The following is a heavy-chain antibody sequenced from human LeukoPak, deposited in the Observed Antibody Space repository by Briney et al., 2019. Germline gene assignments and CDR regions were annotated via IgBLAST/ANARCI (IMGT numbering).Heavy chain of an antibody. V-gene: IGHV1-18*04. Sequence: ASVKVSCKASGYTFTSYGISRVRQDPGQGREGMGWVCAYNGNTNYAQKLQGRVTMTTDTSMSTTYMELRSLRSDDTAVYYCARRINMVRGVSDAFDIWGQGTMVTVSS. CDR2: VCAYNGNT. CDR1: GYTFTSYG. D-gene: IGHD3-10*01. J-gene: IGHJ3*02. CDR3: ARRINMVRGVSDAFDI.